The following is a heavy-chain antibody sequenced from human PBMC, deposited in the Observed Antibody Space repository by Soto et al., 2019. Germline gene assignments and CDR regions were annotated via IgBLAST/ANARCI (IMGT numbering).Heavy chain of an antibody. CDR3: ARDGYSYGNWFDP. J-gene: IGHJ5*02. D-gene: IGHD5-18*01. CDR2: IIPSVGTA. Sequence: ASVKVSCKASRYTFTSYYMHWVRQAPGQGLEWMGMIIPSVGTANYAQKFQGRVTMTADESTSTAYMELSSLRSEDTAVYYCARDGYSYGNWFDPWGQGTLVTVSS. V-gene: IGHV1-46*01. CDR1: RYTFTSYY.